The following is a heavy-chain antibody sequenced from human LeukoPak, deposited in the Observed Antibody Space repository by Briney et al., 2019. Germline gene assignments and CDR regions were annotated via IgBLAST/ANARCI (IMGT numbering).Heavy chain of an antibody. V-gene: IGHV3-23*01. CDR2: ISSSGGST. D-gene: IGHD2-21*02. CDR3: AKDWFIVVVTAIPY. Sequence: PGGSLRLSCAASGFTFSSYAMSWVRQAPGKGLEWVSAISSSGGSTYYADSVKGRFTISRDNSKNTLYLQMNSLRAEDTAVYYCAKDWFIVVVTAIPYWGQGTLVTVSS. J-gene: IGHJ4*02. CDR1: GFTFSSYA.